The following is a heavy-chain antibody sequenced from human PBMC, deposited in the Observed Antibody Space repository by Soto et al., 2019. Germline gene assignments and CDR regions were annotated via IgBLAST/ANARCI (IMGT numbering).Heavy chain of an antibody. CDR1: GFTFSSYA. Sequence: QVQLVESGGGVVQPGRSLRLSCAASGFTFSSYAMHWVRQAPDKGLEWVAVISYDGSNKYYADSVKGRFTISRDNSKNTLYLQMNSLRAEDTAVYYCARDSGRYGSGSSPYYFDYWGQGTLVTVSS. J-gene: IGHJ4*02. D-gene: IGHD3-10*01. V-gene: IGHV3-30-3*01. CDR2: ISYDGSNK. CDR3: ARDSGRYGSGSSPYYFDY.